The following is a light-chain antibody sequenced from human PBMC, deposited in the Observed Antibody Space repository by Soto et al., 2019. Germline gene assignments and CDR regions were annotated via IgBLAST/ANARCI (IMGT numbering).Light chain of an antibody. CDR1: SSDVGGYNS. CDR2: DVS. V-gene: IGLV2-14*03. Sequence: QSALTQPASVSGSPGQSITISCTGSSSDVGGYNSVSWYQQHPGKAPKLMIYDVSYRPSGVPIRFSGSKSGNTASLTISGLQAEDEADYYCSSYTSSSTLFYVFGTGTKVTVL. J-gene: IGLJ1*01. CDR3: SSYTSSSTLFYV.